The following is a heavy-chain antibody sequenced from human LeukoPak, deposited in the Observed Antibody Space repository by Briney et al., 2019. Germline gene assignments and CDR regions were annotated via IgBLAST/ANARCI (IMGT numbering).Heavy chain of an antibody. CDR2: INPNSGGT. D-gene: IGHD3-22*01. V-gene: IGHV1-2*02. CDR3: ARDDVNYDSSGLGSSVWFDP. Sequence: ASVKVSCKASGYTFTGYYTHWVRQAPGQGLEWMGWINPNSGGTNYAQKFQGRVTMTRDTSISTAYMELSRLRSDDTAVYYCARDDVNYDSSGLGSSVWFDPWGQGTLVTVSS. CDR1: GYTFTGYY. J-gene: IGHJ5*02.